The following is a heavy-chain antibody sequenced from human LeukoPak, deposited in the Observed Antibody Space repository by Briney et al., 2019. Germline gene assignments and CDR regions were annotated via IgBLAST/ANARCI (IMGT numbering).Heavy chain of an antibody. Sequence: PSETLSLTCTVSGGSISSYYLSWIRQPPGKGLEWIGYIYYSGSTNYNPSLKSRVTISVDTSKNQFSLKLSSVTAADTAVYYCARERRIEFDPWGQGTLVTVSS. CDR2: IYYSGST. V-gene: IGHV4-59*01. CDR3: ARERRIEFDP. CDR1: GGSISSYY. J-gene: IGHJ5*02. D-gene: IGHD1-26*01.